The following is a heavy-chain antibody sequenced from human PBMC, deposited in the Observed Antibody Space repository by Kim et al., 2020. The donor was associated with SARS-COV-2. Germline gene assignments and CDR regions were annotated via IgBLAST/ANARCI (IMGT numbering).Heavy chain of an antibody. CDR1: GGTFSSYA. V-gene: IGHV1-69*13. J-gene: IGHJ2*01. CDR3: ARGLIAVADPLRWYFDL. D-gene: IGHD6-19*01. CDR2: IIPIFGTA. Sequence: SVKVSCKASGGTFSSYAISWVRQAPGQGLEWMGGIIPIFGTANYAQKFQGRVTITADESTSTAYMELSSLRSEDTAVYYCARGLIAVADPLRWYFDLWGRGTLVTVSS.